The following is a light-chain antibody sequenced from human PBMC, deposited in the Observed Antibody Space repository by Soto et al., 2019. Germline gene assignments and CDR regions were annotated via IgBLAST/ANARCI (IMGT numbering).Light chain of an antibody. J-gene: IGKJ2*01. CDR3: HQYGDSVRHT. V-gene: IGKV3-20*01. CDR1: QSVSSSY. CDR2: GAS. Sequence: EIVLTQSPGTLSLSPGERVTLSCRASQSVSSSYLAWYQQKPGHAPRLLIYGASSRATGISDRFSGSRSGTGFTLTISRLEPEDFAVYYCHQYGDSVRHTFGQRTKLEI.